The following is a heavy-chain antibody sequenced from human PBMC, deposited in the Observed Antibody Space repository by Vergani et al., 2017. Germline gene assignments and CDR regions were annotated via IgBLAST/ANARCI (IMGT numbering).Heavy chain of an antibody. CDR3: AKVSRSEVAGTFGAFDI. CDR2: IRSKNDGGTA. V-gene: IGHV3-15*01. CDR1: GITFKNAW. J-gene: IGHJ3*02. Sequence: VQVVESGGGLIKPGGSLRLSCVVSGITFKNAWINWVRQAPGKGLEWIGRIRSKNDGGTADYAAPLKGRFTISRDDSKDSAFLLVNNLKTEDTAVYYCAKVSRSEVAGTFGAFDIWGQGTMVTVSS. D-gene: IGHD6-19*01.